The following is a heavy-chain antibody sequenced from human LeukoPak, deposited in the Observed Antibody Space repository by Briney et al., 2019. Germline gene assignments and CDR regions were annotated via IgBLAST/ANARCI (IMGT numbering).Heavy chain of an antibody. D-gene: IGHD1-26*01. J-gene: IGHJ4*02. CDR1: GFTFTNYA. V-gene: IGHV3-23*01. CDR2: IGGDGASS. CDR3: ARRVGGTPDY. Sequence: PGGSLRLSCAASGFTFTNYAMTWVRQTPGTGLEWVSAIGGDGASSDYADSVKGRFTISRDNSKNTLYLQMNSLRAEDTALYYCARRVGGTPDYWGLGTLVTVSS.